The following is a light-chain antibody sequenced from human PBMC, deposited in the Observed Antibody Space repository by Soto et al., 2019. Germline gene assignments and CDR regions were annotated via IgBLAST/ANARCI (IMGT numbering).Light chain of an antibody. V-gene: IGKV1-5*03. CDR3: QQYNAHSWT. CDR2: KAS. J-gene: IGKJ1*01. CDR1: QSISAW. Sequence: DIQMTQSPSTLSASVGDRVAITCRASQSISAWLAWYQQKPGKAPRLLIYKASTLEIGVPSRFSGSGSGTEFPLTISSLQPDDVATYYRQQYNAHSWTFGQGTKVDIK.